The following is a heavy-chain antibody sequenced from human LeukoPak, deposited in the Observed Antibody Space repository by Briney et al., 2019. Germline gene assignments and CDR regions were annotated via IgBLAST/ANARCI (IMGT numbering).Heavy chain of an antibody. CDR2: ISGSGGST. Sequence: PGGSLRLSCAASGFTFSRYGMSWVRQAPGKGLEWVSAISGSGGSTYYADSVKGRFTISRDNSKNTLYLQMNSLRAEDTAVYYCAKGTMVRGVNYYYYMDVWGKGTTVTISS. CDR1: GFTFSRYG. D-gene: IGHD3-10*01. V-gene: IGHV3-23*01. J-gene: IGHJ6*03. CDR3: AKGTMVRGVNYYYYMDV.